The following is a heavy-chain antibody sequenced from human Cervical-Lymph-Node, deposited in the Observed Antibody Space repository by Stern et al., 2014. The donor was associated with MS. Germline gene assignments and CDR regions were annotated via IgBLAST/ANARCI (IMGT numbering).Heavy chain of an antibody. V-gene: IGHV3-33*01. D-gene: IGHD6-13*01. J-gene: IGHJ4*02. CDR2: IWYDGSNP. Sequence: VQLVQSGGGVVQPGRSLRLSCAASGFSFSRYAMHWVRQAPGKGLEWVALIWYDGSNPYYADSVTGRFTISRDNCKNTLYLQMNSLRAEDTAVYYCASAYSSSHYYFDYWGQGTLVTVSS. CDR1: GFSFSRYA. CDR3: ASAYSSSHYYFDY.